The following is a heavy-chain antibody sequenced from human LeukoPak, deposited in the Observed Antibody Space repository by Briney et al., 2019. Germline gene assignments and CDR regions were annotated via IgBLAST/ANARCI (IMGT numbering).Heavy chain of an antibody. D-gene: IGHD2-21*02. CDR1: GFTFSYSW. V-gene: IGHV3-74*01. CDR3: ARGPETADYWFDP. CDR2: ITSDGRSA. Sequence: GGSLRLSCAASGFTFSYSWMHWVRPTPGKGLVWVSRITSDGRSAAYADSVKGRFTISRDNAKNTLYLQMSSLRAEDTAVYYCARGPETADYWFDPWGQGTLVTVSS. J-gene: IGHJ5*02.